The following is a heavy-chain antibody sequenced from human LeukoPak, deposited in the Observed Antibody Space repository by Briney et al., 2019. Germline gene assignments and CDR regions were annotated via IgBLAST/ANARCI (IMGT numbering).Heavy chain of an antibody. Sequence: QAGGSLRLSCAASGFTFSSYEMNWVRQAPGKGLEWVSYISSSGSTIYYADSVKGRFTISRDNAKNSLYLQLNSLRAEDTAVYYCARDSIAVAGNFDYWGQGTLVPVSS. J-gene: IGHJ4*02. CDR2: ISSSGSTI. D-gene: IGHD6-19*01. CDR3: ARDSIAVAGNFDY. V-gene: IGHV3-48*03. CDR1: GFTFSSYE.